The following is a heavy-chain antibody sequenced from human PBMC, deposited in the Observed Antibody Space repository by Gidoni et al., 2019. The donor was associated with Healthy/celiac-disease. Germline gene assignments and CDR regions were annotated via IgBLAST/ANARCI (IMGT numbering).Heavy chain of an antibody. CDR3: ARGVKLRYFDWPYGFDP. CDR2: IKQDGSEK. V-gene: IGHV3-7*03. Sequence: EVQLVESGGGLVQPGGSLRLSCAASGFTFSSYWMSWVRQAPGKGLEWVANIKQDGSEKYYVDSVKGRFTISRDNAKNSLYLQMNSLRAEDTAVYYCARGVKLRYFDWPYGFDPWGQGTLVTVSS. CDR1: GFTFSSYW. J-gene: IGHJ5*02. D-gene: IGHD3-9*01.